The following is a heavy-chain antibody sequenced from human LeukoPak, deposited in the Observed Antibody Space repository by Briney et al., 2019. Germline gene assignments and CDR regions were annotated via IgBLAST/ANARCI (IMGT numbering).Heavy chain of an antibody. CDR3: ARVRVTMIVVAWDAFDI. J-gene: IGHJ3*02. V-gene: IGHV1-69*05. CDR2: IIPIFGTA. Sequence: ASVKVSRKASGGTFSSYAISWVRQAPGQGLEWMGGIIPIFGTANYAQKFQGRVTITTDESTSTAYMELSSLRSEDTAVYYCARVRVTMIVVAWDAFDIWGQGTMVTVSS. CDR1: GGTFSSYA. D-gene: IGHD3-22*01.